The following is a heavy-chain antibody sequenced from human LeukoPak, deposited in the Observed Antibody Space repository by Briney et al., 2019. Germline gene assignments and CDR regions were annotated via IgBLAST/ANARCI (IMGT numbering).Heavy chain of an antibody. V-gene: IGHV1-18*04. CDR3: ARHSLTSGAFDI. CDR2: ISAYNGNT. D-gene: IGHD3-10*01. CDR1: GYTFTNYY. Sequence: ASVKVSCKASGYTFTNYYIHWVRQAPGQGLEWMGWISAYNGNTNYAQKLQGRVTMTTDTSTSTAYMELRSLRSDDTAVYYCARHSLTSGAFDIWGQGTMVTVSS. J-gene: IGHJ3*02.